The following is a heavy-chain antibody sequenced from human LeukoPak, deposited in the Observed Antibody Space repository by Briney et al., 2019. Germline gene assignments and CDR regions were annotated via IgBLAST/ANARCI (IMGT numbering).Heavy chain of an antibody. V-gene: IGHV3-74*01. Sequence: GGSLRLSCAASGFTFSSYWMHWVRQTPGKGLVWVARIHSDGSSTSYADSVKGRFTISRDNAKNTLYLQMNRVRAEDTAVYYCARDNGGYSYDSLDYWGQGTLVIVPS. CDR2: IHSDGSST. D-gene: IGHD5-18*01. CDR3: ARDNGGYSYDSLDY. J-gene: IGHJ4*02. CDR1: GFTFSSYW.